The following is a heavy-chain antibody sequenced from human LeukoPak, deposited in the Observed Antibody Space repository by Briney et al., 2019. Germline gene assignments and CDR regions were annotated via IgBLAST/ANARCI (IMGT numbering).Heavy chain of an antibody. CDR3: AKTLAYCSGGSCYSNYYFDY. CDR2: ISGSGVST. V-gene: IGHV3-23*01. CDR1: GFSFSNYA. J-gene: IGHJ4*02. Sequence: GGSLRLSCAASGFSFSNYAMSWVLQAPGKGLEWVSAISGSGVSTDYADSVKGRFTISRDNSKNTLYLQMSSLRAEDTAVYYCAKTLAYCSGGSCYSNYYFDYWGQGTLVTVSS. D-gene: IGHD2-15*01.